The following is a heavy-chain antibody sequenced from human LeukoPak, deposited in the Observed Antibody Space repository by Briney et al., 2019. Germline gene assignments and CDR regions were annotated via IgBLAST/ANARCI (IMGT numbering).Heavy chain of an antibody. D-gene: IGHD5-18*01. J-gene: IGHJ5*02. Sequence: PSETLSLTCTVSGGSISSGDYYWSWIRQPPGKGLEWIGYIYYSGSTYYNPSLKSRVTISVDTSKNQFSLKLSSVTAADTAVYYCARGDTAMVTGDWFDPWGQGTLVTVSS. CDR3: ARGDTAMVTGDWFDP. V-gene: IGHV4-30-4*08. CDR2: IYYSGST. CDR1: GGSISSGDYY.